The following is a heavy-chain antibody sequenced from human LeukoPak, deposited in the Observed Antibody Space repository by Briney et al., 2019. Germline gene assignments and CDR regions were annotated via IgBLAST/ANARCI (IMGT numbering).Heavy chain of an antibody. CDR3: ARGFGSGSYIIDY. J-gene: IGHJ4*02. D-gene: IGHD3-10*01. V-gene: IGHV4-39*07. CDR1: GGSISSSTYY. CDR2: FYSGGST. Sequence: ETLSLTCTVSGGSISSSTYYWGWVRQPPGKGLEWIGSFYSGGSTYYNPSLKSRVTISVDTSKNQFSLKLSSVTAADTAVYYCARGFGSGSYIIDYWGQGTLVTVSS.